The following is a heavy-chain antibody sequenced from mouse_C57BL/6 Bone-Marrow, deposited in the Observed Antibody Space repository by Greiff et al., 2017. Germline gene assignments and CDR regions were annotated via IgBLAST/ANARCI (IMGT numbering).Heavy chain of an antibody. J-gene: IGHJ3*01. Sequence: VQLKESGGGLVKPGGSLKLSCAASGFTFSDYGMHWVRQAPEKGLEWVAYISSGSSTIYYADTVKGRFTISRDNAKNTLFLQMTSLRSEDTAMYYCARGSNAWFAYWGQGTLVTVSA. CDR1: GFTFSDYG. CDR3: ARGSNAWFAY. D-gene: IGHD2-5*01. V-gene: IGHV5-17*01. CDR2: ISSGSSTI.